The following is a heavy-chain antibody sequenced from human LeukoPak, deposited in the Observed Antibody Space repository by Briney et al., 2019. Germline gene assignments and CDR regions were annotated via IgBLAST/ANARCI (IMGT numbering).Heavy chain of an antibody. J-gene: IGHJ4*02. Sequence: GGSLRLSCAASGFTFSSYGMHWVRQAPGKGLEWVAFIRYDGSNKYYADSVKGRFTISRDNSKNTLYLQMDSLRAEDTAVYYCARDLGGERTAEFGGQGTLVTVSS. CDR1: GFTFSSYG. CDR2: IRYDGSNK. V-gene: IGHV3-30*02. D-gene: IGHD2-21*01. CDR3: ARDLGGERTAEF.